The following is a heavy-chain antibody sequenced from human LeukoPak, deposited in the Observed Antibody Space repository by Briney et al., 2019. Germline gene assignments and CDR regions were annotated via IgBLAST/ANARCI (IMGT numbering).Heavy chain of an antibody. D-gene: IGHD5-12*01. CDR3: AEAGGYDLRLVNFDY. V-gene: IGHV3-9*03. J-gene: IGHJ4*02. CDR2: ISWNSGSI. Sequence: GGSLRLSCAASGFTFDDYAMHWVRQAPGKGLEWVSGISWNSGSIGYADSVKGRFTTSRDNAKNSLYLQMNSLRAEDMALYYCAEAGGYDLRLVNFDYWGQGTLVTASS. CDR1: GFTFDDYA.